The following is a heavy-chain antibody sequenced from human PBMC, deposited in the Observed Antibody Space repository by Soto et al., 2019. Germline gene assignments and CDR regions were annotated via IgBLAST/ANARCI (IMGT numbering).Heavy chain of an antibody. V-gene: IGHV3-30*18. Sequence: GGSLRLSCAASGFTFSSYGMHWVRQAPGKGLEWVAVISYDGSNKYYADSVKGRFTISRDNSKNTLYLQMNSLRAEDTAVYYCAKAAPSTSYLYYYYGMDVWGQGTTVTVSS. CDR3: AKAAPSTSYLYYYYGMDV. D-gene: IGHD2-2*01. CDR2: ISYDGSNK. CDR1: GFTFSSYG. J-gene: IGHJ6*02.